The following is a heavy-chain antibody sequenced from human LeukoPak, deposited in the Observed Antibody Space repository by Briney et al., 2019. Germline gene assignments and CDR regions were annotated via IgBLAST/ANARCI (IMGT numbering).Heavy chain of an antibody. J-gene: IGHJ4*02. CDR3: AKPSRITMISYYFDY. V-gene: IGHV3-23*01. Sequence: GGSLRLSCAASGFTFSSYAMSWVRQAPGKGLEGVSAISGSGGTTYYADSVKGRFTISRDNSKNTLYLQMNSLRAEDTAVYYCAKPSRITMISYYFDYWGQGTLVTVSS. CDR2: ISGSGGTT. D-gene: IGHD3-22*01. CDR1: GFTFSSYA.